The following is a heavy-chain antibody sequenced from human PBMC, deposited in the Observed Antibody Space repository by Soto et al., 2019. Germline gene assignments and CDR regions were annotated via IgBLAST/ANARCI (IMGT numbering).Heavy chain of an antibody. CDR3: ARGCSGGTNCFYFDF. V-gene: IGHV3-30*03. J-gene: IGHJ4*02. CDR2: ISSDGSRK. D-gene: IGHD6-13*01. Sequence: QVQWLESGGGVVQPGRSLRLSCAASGFTFGNFGRHWVRQAPGKGLEWVADISSDGSRKFYADSVKGRFTISRDNSKNTQYLQMNSLRTEDTPVYFCARGCSGGTNCFYFDFWGQGILVTVSS. CDR1: GFTFGNFG.